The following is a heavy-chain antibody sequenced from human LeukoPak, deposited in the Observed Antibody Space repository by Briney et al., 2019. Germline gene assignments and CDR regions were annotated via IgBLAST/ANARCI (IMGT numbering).Heavy chain of an antibody. D-gene: IGHD6-13*01. CDR1: GGSISSYY. V-gene: IGHV4-4*07. CDR3: ARDEPGRSSWYYFAY. Sequence: SETLSLTCTASGGSISSYYWRWIRQPAGKGLEWIGRIYTSGSTNYNPSLKSRVTMSVDTSKNQFSLKPRSVTAADTAVNYCARDEPGRSSWYYFAYWGQAALVTVSS. CDR2: IYTSGST. J-gene: IGHJ4*02.